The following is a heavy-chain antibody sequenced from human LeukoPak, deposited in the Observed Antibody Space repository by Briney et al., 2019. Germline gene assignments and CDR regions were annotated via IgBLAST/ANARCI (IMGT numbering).Heavy chain of an antibody. Sequence: GGSLRLSCAASGFTFSTFAMTWVRQAPGKGLEWVSGVVGGGTTYYADSVKGRFTLSKDNSKKTVYLQMNSLRAEDTAIYYCAKDLHYNDGRWEFDPWGQGTLVTVSS. D-gene: IGHD5-24*01. CDR3: AKDLHYNDGRWEFDP. CDR2: VVGGGTT. CDR1: GFTFSTFA. V-gene: IGHV3-23*01. J-gene: IGHJ5*02.